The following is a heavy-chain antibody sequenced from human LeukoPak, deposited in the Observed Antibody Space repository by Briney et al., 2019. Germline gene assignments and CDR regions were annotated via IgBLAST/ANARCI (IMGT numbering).Heavy chain of an antibody. Sequence: GGSLRLSCAASGFIFNNYWMHWVRQAPGKGLVWVSRISSHGGTTTYADSVKGRFTISRDNSKNTLFLQMNSLRAEDTAVYYCAKEGRSSWYFHEVDYWGQGTLVTVSS. J-gene: IGHJ4*02. CDR1: GFIFNNYW. CDR3: AKEGRSSWYFHEVDY. D-gene: IGHD6-13*01. CDR2: ISSHGGTT. V-gene: IGHV3-74*01.